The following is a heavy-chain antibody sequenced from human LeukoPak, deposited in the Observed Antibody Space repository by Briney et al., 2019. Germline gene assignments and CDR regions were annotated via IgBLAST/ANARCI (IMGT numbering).Heavy chain of an antibody. CDR2: IRYDGSNK. Sequence: PGGSLRLSCAASGFTFSSYGMHWVRQAPGKGLEWVAFIRYDGSNKYYADSVKGRFTISRDNSKNTLYLQMNSLRAEDTAVYYCAKLPSGWYDEVVGYFDYWGQGTLVTVSS. CDR3: AKLPSGWYDEVVGYFDY. V-gene: IGHV3-30*02. J-gene: IGHJ4*02. D-gene: IGHD6-19*01. CDR1: GFTFSSYG.